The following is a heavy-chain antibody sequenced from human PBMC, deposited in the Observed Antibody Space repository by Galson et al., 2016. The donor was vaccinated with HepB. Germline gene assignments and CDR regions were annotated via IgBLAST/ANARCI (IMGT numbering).Heavy chain of an antibody. D-gene: IGHD6-19*01. V-gene: IGHV4-39*01. Sequence: SGGSLDISLYYWAWVRQPPGKGLEWIGSIFYRGSTYYNPSLKSRVTMSVDTSKNQFSLRLSSVAAADTAMYYCARLSGRAVIGFFDYWGQGALVTVSS. CDR2: IFYRGST. CDR1: GGSLDISLYY. J-gene: IGHJ4*02. CDR3: ARLSGRAVIGFFDY.